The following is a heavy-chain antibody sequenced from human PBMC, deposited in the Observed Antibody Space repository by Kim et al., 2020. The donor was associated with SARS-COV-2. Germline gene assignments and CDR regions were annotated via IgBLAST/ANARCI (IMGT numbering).Heavy chain of an antibody. CDR2: ISAYNGNT. Sequence: ASVKVSCKASGYTFTSYGISWVRQAPGQGLEWMGWISAYNGNTNYAQKLQGRVTMTTDTSTSTAYMELRSLRSDDTAVYYCARGRHGSAHYYYYGMDVWGQGTTVTVSS. CDR1: GYTFTSYG. D-gene: IGHD1-26*01. J-gene: IGHJ6*02. V-gene: IGHV1-18*01. CDR3: ARGRHGSAHYYYYGMDV.